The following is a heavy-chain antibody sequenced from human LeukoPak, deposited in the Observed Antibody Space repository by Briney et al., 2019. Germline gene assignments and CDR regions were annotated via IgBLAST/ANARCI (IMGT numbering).Heavy chain of an antibody. V-gene: IGHV3-7*01. CDR1: GFTFSSYW. J-gene: IGHJ4*02. Sequence: GGSLRLSCAASGFTFSSYWMSWVRQAPGKGLEWVANIKQDGSEKYYVDSVKGRFTISRDNAKNSLYLQMNSLRAEDTAVYYCARDGVYYDSSGTSIVGSVFDYWGQGTLVTVSS. CDR2: IKQDGSEK. CDR3: ARDGVYYDSSGTSIVGSVFDY. D-gene: IGHD3-22*01.